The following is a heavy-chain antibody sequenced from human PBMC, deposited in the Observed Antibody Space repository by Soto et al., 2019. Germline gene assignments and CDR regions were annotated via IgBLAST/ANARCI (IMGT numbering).Heavy chain of an antibody. V-gene: IGHV4-34*01. Sequence: SETLSLTCAVYGGSFSGYYWSWIRQLPGKGLEWIGEINHSGSTNYNPSLKSRVTISVDTSKNQFSLKLSSVTAADTAVYYCARVGVYYYGSGKNWFDPWGQGTLVT. D-gene: IGHD3-10*01. CDR1: GGSFSGYY. J-gene: IGHJ5*02. CDR3: ARVGVYYYGSGKNWFDP. CDR2: INHSGST.